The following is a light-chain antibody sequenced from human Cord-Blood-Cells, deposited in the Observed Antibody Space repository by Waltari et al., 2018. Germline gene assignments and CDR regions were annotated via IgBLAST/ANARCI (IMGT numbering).Light chain of an antibody. CDR3: SSYTSSSTLYV. J-gene: IGLJ1*01. Sequence: QSALTQPPSVSGSPGQSSTISCTGTSSAVGGCNYVSWYQQHPGKAPKLMIYEVSNRPSGVSNRFSGSKSGNTASLTISGLQAEDEADYYCSSYTSSSTLYVFGTGTKVTVL. CDR1: SSAVGGCNY. CDR2: EVS. V-gene: IGLV2-14*01.